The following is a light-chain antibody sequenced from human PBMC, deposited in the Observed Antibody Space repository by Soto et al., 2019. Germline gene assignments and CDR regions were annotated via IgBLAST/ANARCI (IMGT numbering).Light chain of an antibody. Sequence: QSVLTRPASVSGSPGQSITISCTGTSSDVGAYNYVSWYQQYPGKAPKLMIYDVTSRPSGVSNRFSGSKSGNTASLTISGLQAEDEADYYCCSYAGRSTYVFGTGTKVTVL. V-gene: IGLV2-14*03. CDR1: SSDVGAYNY. J-gene: IGLJ1*01. CDR3: CSYAGRSTYV. CDR2: DVT.